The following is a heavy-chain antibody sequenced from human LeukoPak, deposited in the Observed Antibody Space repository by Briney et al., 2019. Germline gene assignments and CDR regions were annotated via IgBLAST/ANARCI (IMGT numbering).Heavy chain of an antibody. J-gene: IGHJ4*02. CDR2: IYYSGST. CDR1: GGSISSYY. D-gene: IGHD3-22*01. CDR3: ARHDSSGYEDWWLDY. V-gene: IGHV4-59*08. Sequence: SETLSLTCTVSGGSISSYYWSWIRQPPGKGLEWIGYIYYSGSTNYNPSLKSRVTISVDTSKNQFSLKLSSVTAADTAVYYCARHDSSGYEDWWLDYWGQGTLVTVSS.